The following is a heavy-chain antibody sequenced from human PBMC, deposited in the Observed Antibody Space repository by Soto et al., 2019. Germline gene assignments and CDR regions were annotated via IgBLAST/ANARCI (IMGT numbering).Heavy chain of an antibody. CDR2: IIPIFGTA. V-gene: IGHV1-69*12. D-gene: IGHD1-7*01. CDR3: ARGSITGTTWSPRRYGMEV. J-gene: IGHJ6*02. Sequence: QVQLVQSGAEVKKPGSSVKVSCKASGGTFSSYAISWVRQAPGQGLEWRVGIIPIFGTAHYAQKLQGRVTIPEDESTSTGYMELSSRRSEDPAVYYCARGSITGTTWSPRRYGMEVWGQGTTVTVSS. CDR1: GGTFSSYA.